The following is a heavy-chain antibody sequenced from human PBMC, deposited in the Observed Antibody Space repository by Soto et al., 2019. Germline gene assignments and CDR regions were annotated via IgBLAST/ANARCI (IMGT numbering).Heavy chain of an antibody. D-gene: IGHD3-10*01. J-gene: IGHJ5*02. CDR2: IYHSGST. Sequence: TLXLTCTVSCGSISTGGYSWSWIRQPPGKGLEWIGYIYHSGSTYYNPSLKSRVTISVDRSKNQFSLKLSSVTAADTAVYYCARAGYYGSGRFDPWGQGTLVTVSS. V-gene: IGHV4-30-2*01. CDR1: CGSISTGGYS. CDR3: ARAGYYGSGRFDP.